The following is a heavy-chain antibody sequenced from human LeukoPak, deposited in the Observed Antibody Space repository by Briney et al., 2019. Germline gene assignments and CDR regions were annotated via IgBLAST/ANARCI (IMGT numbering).Heavy chain of an antibody. CDR3: AKDINRGFDY. CDR2: ISWDGGST. J-gene: IGHJ4*02. V-gene: IGHV3-43*01. CDR1: GFTFDDYT. Sequence: PGGSLRLSCAASGFTFDDYTMHWVRQAPGKGLEWFSLISWDGGSTYYADSVKGRFTISRDNSKNSLYLQMNSLRTEDTALYYCAKDINRGFDYWGQGTLATVSS.